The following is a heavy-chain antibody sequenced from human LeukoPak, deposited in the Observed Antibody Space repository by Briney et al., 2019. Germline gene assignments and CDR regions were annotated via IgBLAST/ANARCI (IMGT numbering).Heavy chain of an antibody. CDR1: GGSISSGGYY. D-gene: IGHD3-10*01. J-gene: IGHJ4*02. V-gene: IGHV4-31*03. CDR3: ARVSYGSATKEDY. Sequence: SETLSLTCTVSGGSISSGGYYWSWIRQHPGKGLEWIGYIYYSGSAYYNPSLKSRVTISVDTSENQFSLKLSSVTAADTAVYYCARVSYGSATKEDYWGQGTLVTVSS. CDR2: IYYSGSA.